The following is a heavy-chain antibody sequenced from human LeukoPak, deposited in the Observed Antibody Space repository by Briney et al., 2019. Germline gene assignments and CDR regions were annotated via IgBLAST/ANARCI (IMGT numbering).Heavy chain of an antibody. CDR2: IKSKTDGGTT. CDR3: ITETAVRDDY. D-gene: IGHD3-10*01. Sequence: GGSLRLSCAASGFSFNDAWMSWVRQAPGKGLDWVGRIKSKTDGGTTDYAAPVKGRFTISRDDSKNTLYLQMSGLKTEDTAVYYCITETAVRDDYWGQGTLVTVSP. J-gene: IGHJ4*02. CDR1: GFSFNDAW. V-gene: IGHV3-15*01.